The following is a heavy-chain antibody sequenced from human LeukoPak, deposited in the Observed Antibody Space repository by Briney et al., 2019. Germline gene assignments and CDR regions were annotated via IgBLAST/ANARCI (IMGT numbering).Heavy chain of an antibody. V-gene: IGHV1-2*02. CDR1: GYTFTGYY. J-gene: IGHJ5*02. Sequence: ASVKVSCKASGYTFTGYYVHWVRQAPGQGLEWMGWMNPKSGGTNYAQKFEARVTMNRDTSISTAYMELSRLRFDDTAVYYCARVQSRLSWFDPWGQGTLVTVSS. CDR3: ARVQSRLSWFDP. CDR2: MNPKSGGT.